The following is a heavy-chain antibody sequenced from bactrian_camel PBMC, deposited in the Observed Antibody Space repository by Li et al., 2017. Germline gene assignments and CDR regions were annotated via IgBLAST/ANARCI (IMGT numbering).Heavy chain of an antibody. CDR1: PGTAF. J-gene: IGHJ6*01. D-gene: IGHD6*01. CDR3: AAYEGSCIELPIWAGSGFGN. CDR2: IFTGSGRD. Sequence: HVQLVESGGGSAQVGGSLRLSCTTFPGTAFKAWYRQIPGKEREGVAAIFTGSGRDYYAASVKGRFTISPDDAKNAVYLRMNDLKPEDSAMYYCAAYEGSCIELPIWAGSGFGNWGQGTQVTVS. V-gene: IGHV3S54*01.